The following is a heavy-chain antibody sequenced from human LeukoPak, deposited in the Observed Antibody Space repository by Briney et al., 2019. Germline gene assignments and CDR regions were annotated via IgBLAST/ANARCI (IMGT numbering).Heavy chain of an antibody. J-gene: IGHJ4*02. CDR1: GGSISSSSCY. CDR2: IYYSGST. D-gene: IGHD6-13*01. CDR3: ARHPSVWIAAAGTDFDY. V-gene: IGHV4-39*01. Sequence: SETLSLTCTVSGGSISSSSCYWGWIRQPPGKGLEWIGSIYYSGSTYYNPSLKSRVTISVDTSKNQFSLKLSSVTAADTAVYYCARHPSVWIAAAGTDFDYWGQGTLVTVSS.